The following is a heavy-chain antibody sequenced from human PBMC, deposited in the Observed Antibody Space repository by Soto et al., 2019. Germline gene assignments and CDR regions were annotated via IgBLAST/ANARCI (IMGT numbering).Heavy chain of an antibody. CDR2: ISAYNGNT. CDR3: ATGRGGVERQGRACFDY. J-gene: IGHJ4*02. CDR1: GYTFTSYG. V-gene: IGHV1-18*01. D-gene: IGHD1-1*01. Sequence: ASVKVSCKASGYTFTSYGISWVRQAPGQGLEWMGWISAYNGNTNYAQKLQGRVTMTTDTSTSTAYMELRSLRSDDTAVYYCATGRGGVERQGRACFDYWGQGALVTVSS.